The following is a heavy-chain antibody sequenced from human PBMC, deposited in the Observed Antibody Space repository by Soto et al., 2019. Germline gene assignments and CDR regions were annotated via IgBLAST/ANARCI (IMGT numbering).Heavy chain of an antibody. J-gene: IGHJ4*02. Sequence: SVKVSCKASGGTFSSYAISWVRQAPGQGLEWMGGIIPIFGTANYAQKFQGRVTITADEPTSTAYMELSSLRSEDTAVYYCASPNYYDSSGLYYFDYWGQGTLVTVSS. CDR3: ASPNYYDSSGLYYFDY. CDR2: IIPIFGTA. D-gene: IGHD3-22*01. V-gene: IGHV1-69*13. CDR1: GGTFSSYA.